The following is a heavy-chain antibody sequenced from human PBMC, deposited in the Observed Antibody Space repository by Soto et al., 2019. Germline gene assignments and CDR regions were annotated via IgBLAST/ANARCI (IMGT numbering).Heavy chain of an antibody. V-gene: IGHV3-23*01. J-gene: IGHJ4*02. CDR2: IGNSGTST. CDR3: ARSVYGNGWPD. D-gene: IGHD6-19*01. CDR1: GFIFSNFA. Sequence: EVQLLESGGGLVQPGGSLRLPCAASGFIFSNFAMNWVRQAPGKGPEWVSGIGNSGTSTNYAGSLRGRFTISRDNLKNTLYLQMNNLRAEDTAIYYCARSVYGNGWPDWGQGIPVTVSS.